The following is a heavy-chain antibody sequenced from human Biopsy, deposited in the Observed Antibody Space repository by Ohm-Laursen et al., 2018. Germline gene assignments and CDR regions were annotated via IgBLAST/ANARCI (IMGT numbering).Heavy chain of an antibody. CDR1: GGSFTGHY. CDR3: ARGSNDFGGLYFPR. Sequence: GTLSLTCTVSGGSFTGHYWTWVRQPPGKGLEWIGHISYTGYTSYNASLKSRVTISVDTSRNHFSLRLSSLTAADTAVYYCARGSNDFGGLYFPRWGQGTLVTVSS. V-gene: IGHV4-59*11. J-gene: IGHJ4*02. D-gene: IGHD4-23*01. CDR2: ISYTGYT.